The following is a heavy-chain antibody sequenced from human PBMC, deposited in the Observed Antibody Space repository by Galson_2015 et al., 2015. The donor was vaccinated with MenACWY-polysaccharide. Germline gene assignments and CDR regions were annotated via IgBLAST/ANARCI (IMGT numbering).Heavy chain of an antibody. CDR2: IIPIAGMV. Sequence: SVKVSCKASGGTFSDYGFGWVRQAPGQGLEWMGRIIPIAGMVNYAQKFQGRVTITADRPTSTAHLDLSSLTSEDTAVYFCARVDCTATTCDCAPGGQGSPVTVSS. J-gene: IGHJ5*02. CDR3: ARVDCTATTCDCAP. D-gene: IGHD2-8*02. V-gene: IGHV1-69*04. CDR1: GGTFSDYG.